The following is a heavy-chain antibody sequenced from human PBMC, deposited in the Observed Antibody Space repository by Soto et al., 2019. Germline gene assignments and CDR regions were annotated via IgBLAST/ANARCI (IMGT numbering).Heavy chain of an antibody. CDR2: ISGSGGST. CDR1: GFTFSSYA. D-gene: IGHD6-19*01. J-gene: IGHJ4*02. Sequence: GGSLRLSCAASGFTFSSYAMSCVRQAPGKGLEWVSAISGSGGSTYYADSVKGRFTISRDNSKNTLYLQMNSLRADDTAVYYCAKGISKPWLVITPFDYWGQGTLVTVSS. V-gene: IGHV3-23*01. CDR3: AKGISKPWLVITPFDY.